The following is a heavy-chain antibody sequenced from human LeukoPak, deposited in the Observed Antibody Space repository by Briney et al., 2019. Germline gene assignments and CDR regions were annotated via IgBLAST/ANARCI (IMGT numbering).Heavy chain of an antibody. Sequence: GGSLRLSCAVSGFTFSDYYMSWIRQAPGKGLEWVSYISSSGTNTYHADSVKGRFTISRDNAKNSLYLQMNSLRAEDTAVYYCARGPTYYYYMDVWGKGTTVTVSS. V-gene: IGHV3-11*01. J-gene: IGHJ6*03. CDR2: ISSSGTNT. CDR3: ARGPTYYYYMDV. CDR1: GFTFSDYY.